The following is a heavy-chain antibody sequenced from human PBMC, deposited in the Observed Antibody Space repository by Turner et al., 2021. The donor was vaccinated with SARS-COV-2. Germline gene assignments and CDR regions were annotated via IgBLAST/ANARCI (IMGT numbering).Heavy chain of an antibody. Sequence: QVHLVASGGGVVQPGRSRRLSCVASGFPFRSYTMHWVRQAPGKGLEWVASISYDGSNIYYTDSAKGRFTISRDNSKNTLYLQVNSLRADDTAVYYCARDLLAVVGTDEYFQYWGQGTLLTVSA. CDR1: GFPFRSYT. J-gene: IGHJ1*01. CDR3: ARDLLAVVGTDEYFQY. CDR2: ISYDGSNI. V-gene: IGHV3-30*04. D-gene: IGHD6-13*01.